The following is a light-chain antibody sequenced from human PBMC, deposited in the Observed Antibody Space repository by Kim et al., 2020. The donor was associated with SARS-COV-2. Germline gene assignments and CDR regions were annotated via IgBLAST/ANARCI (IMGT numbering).Light chain of an antibody. CDR1: QSVSSSY. V-gene: IGKV3-20*01. CDR2: GAS. CDR3: QQYGTSPLT. Sequence: EIVLTQSPATLSLSPGERAALSCRASQSVSSSYLAWYQQKPGQAPRLLINGASSRATGIPDRCSGSGSGTDFTLTITRLEPDDFAVYYCQQYGTSPLTFGGGTKVDIK. J-gene: IGKJ4*01.